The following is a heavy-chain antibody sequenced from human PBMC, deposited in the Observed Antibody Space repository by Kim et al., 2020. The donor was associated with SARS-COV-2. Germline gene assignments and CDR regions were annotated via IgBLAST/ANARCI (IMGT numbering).Heavy chain of an antibody. V-gene: IGHV3-33*01. Sequence: GGSLRLSCAASGLTFSSYGMHWVRQAPGKGLEWVAVTWYDGSNKYYADSVKCRFTISRDNSKNTLYLQMNSLRVEDTAVYYCAGDITGYSRGPSWYWGQGTLATV. J-gene: IGHJ4*02. D-gene: IGHD6-19*01. CDR1: GLTFSSYG. CDR2: TWYDGSNK. CDR3: AGDITGYSRGPSWY.